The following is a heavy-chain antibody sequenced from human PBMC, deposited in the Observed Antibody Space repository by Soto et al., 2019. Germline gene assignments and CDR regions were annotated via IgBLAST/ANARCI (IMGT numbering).Heavy chain of an antibody. CDR2: INHSGST. J-gene: IGHJ5*02. CDR3: ARGRGSSSWFDP. CDR1: GGYFSGYY. D-gene: IGHD6-13*01. Sequence: SETLSLTCAVYGGYFSGYYWSWIRQPPGKGLEWIGEINHSGSTNYNPSLKSRVTISVDTSKNQFSLKLSSVTAADTAVYYCARGRGSSSWFDPWGQGTLVTVSS. V-gene: IGHV4-34*01.